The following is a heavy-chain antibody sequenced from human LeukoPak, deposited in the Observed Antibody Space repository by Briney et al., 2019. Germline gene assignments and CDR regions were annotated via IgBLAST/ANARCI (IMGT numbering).Heavy chain of an antibody. Sequence: SVKVSCKASGGTFSSYAISWVRQAPGQGLEWMGGIIPIFGTANYARKFQGRVTITADESTSTAYMELSSLRSEDTAVYYCARGGYCSSTSCPRNWFDPWGQGTLVTVSS. CDR2: IIPIFGTA. V-gene: IGHV1-69*13. D-gene: IGHD2-2*01. CDR3: ARGGYCSSTSCPRNWFDP. J-gene: IGHJ5*02. CDR1: GGTFSSYA.